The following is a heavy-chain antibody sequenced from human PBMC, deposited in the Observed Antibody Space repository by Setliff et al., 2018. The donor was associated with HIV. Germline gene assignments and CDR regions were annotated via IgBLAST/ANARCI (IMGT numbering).Heavy chain of an antibody. Sequence: PGESLKISCKGSGYSFTNYWIGWVRQMPGKGLEWMGIIYPGDSDTRYSPSFQGQVTISADKSISTAYLQWSSLKASDTAMYYCARSSFQTYYYGSGSYPAPDYWGQGTLVTVSS. D-gene: IGHD3-10*01. J-gene: IGHJ4*02. V-gene: IGHV5-51*01. CDR2: IYPGDSDT. CDR1: GYSFTNYW. CDR3: ARSSFQTYYYGSGSYPAPDY.